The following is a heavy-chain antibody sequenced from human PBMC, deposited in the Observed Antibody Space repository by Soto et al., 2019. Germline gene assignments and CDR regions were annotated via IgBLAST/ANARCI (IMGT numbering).Heavy chain of an antibody. Sequence: SQTLSLTCAISGDSVSSNSAAWNWIRQSPSRGLEWLGRTYHRSKWYNDYAVSVKSRITINPDTSKNQFSLQLNSVTPEDTAVYYCARAGDSSRSLYYYYYGMDVWGQGTTVTVSS. CDR2: TYHRSKWYN. V-gene: IGHV6-1*01. D-gene: IGHD6-13*01. CDR3: ARAGDSSRSLYYYYYGMDV. J-gene: IGHJ6*02. CDR1: GDSVSSNSAA.